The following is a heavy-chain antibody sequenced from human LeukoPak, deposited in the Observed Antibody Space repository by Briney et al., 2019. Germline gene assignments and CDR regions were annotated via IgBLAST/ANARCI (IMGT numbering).Heavy chain of an antibody. V-gene: IGHV4-61*02. CDR1: GGSISSSSYY. CDR2: IYTSGST. Sequence: SETLSLTCTVSGGSISSSSYYWSWIRQPAGKGLEWIGRIYTSGSTNYNPSLKSRVTISVDTSKNQFSLKLSSVAAADTAVYYCARERAVAASDYYYYYYMDVWGKGTTVTISS. D-gene: IGHD6-19*01. CDR3: ARERAVAASDYYYYYYMDV. J-gene: IGHJ6*03.